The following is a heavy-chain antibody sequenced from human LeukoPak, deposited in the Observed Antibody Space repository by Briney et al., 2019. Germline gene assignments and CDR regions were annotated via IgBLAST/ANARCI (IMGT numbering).Heavy chain of an antibody. CDR3: ARGQGYSYGPPFDY. D-gene: IGHD5-18*01. J-gene: IGHJ4*02. CDR1: GYTFTGYY. CDR2: INPNSGGT. V-gene: IGHV1-2*02. Sequence: ASVKVSCKASGYTFTGYYMHWVRQAPGQGLEWMGWINPNSGGTNYAQKFQGRVTMTRDTSISTAYMELSRLRSDDTAVYYCARGQGYSYGPPFDYWGQGTLVTVSS.